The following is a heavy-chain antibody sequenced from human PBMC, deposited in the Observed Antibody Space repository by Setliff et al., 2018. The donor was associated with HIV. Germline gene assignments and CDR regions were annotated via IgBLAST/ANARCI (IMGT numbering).Heavy chain of an antibody. CDR1: GGSISSHY. J-gene: IGHJ1*01. D-gene: IGHD3-10*01. V-gene: IGHV4-4*08. CDR2: IYSSGST. CDR3: ARGPRGYGSGSYYATEYFQH. Sequence: LSLTCTVSGGSISSHYWSWIRQPPGKGLEWIGYIYSSGSTNYNPSLKSRVTISVDTSKNQFSLKLSSVTAADTAVYYCARGPRGYGSGSYYATEYFQHWGQGTLVTVSS.